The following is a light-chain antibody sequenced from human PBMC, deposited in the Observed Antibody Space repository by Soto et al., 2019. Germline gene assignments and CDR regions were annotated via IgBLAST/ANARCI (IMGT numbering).Light chain of an antibody. CDR2: EGS. J-gene: IGLJ1*01. CDR3: CSYAGSSTPYV. CDR1: SSDVGSYNL. V-gene: IGLV2-23*01. Sequence: QSVLTQPASVSGSPGQSITISCTGTSSDVGSYNLVSWYQQHPGKAPKLIIYEGSKRPSGVSNRFSGSKSGNTASLTISGLQAEDEADYYCCSYAGSSTPYVFGTWTKLTVL.